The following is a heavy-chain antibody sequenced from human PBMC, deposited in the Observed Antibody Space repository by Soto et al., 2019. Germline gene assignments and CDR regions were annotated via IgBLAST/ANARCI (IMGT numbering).Heavy chain of an antibody. J-gene: IGHJ4*02. CDR2: IYWDDDK. D-gene: IGHD6-13*01. Sequence: QITLKESVPTLVKPTQTLTLTCTFSGVSLSTSGVGVGWIRQPPGKALEWLALIYWDDDKRYSPSLKSRLTITKDTSNNQVVLTLTNMDPVDTATYYCAHSYLLPAAACNFDYWGQGTLVTVSS. CDR1: GVSLSTSGVG. V-gene: IGHV2-5*02. CDR3: AHSYLLPAAACNFDY.